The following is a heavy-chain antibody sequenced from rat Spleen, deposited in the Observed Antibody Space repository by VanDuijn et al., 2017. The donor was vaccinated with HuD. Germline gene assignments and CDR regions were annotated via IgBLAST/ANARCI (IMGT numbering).Heavy chain of an antibody. J-gene: IGHJ1*01. CDR2: ISTGGGNT. D-gene: IGHD1-12*02. Sequence: EVQLVESGGGLVQPGRSMKLSCAASGFTFSNYYMAWVRQAPTKGLERVASISTGGGNTYYRDSVKGRFTISRDNAKSTLYLQMDSLRSEDTATYYCARRNDDSYAHDWYFDFWGPGTMVTVSS. V-gene: IGHV5-25*01. CDR3: ARRNDDSYAHDWYFDF. CDR1: GFTFSNYY.